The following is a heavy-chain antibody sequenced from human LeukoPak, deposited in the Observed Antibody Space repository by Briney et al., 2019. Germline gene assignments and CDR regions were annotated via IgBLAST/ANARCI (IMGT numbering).Heavy chain of an antibody. J-gene: IGHJ4*02. CDR3: AKASLVVPAAMYDY. Sequence: GGSLRLSCAASGFTFSSYAMSWVRQAPGKGLEWVSAISGSGGSTYYADSVKGRFTISRDNSKNTLYLQMNSLRAEDTAVYYCAKASLVVPAAMYDYWGQGTLVTVSS. V-gene: IGHV3-23*01. D-gene: IGHD2-2*01. CDR1: GFTFSSYA. CDR2: ISGSGGST.